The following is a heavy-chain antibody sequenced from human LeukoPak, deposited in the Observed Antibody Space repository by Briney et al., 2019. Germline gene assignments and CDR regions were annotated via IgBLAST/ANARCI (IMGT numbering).Heavy chain of an antibody. CDR1: GFTFSSYG. V-gene: IGHV3-30*18. Sequence: HPGGSLRPSCAASGFTFSSYGMHWVRQAPGKGLEWVAVISYDGSNKYYADSVKGRFTISRDNSKNTLYLQMNSLRAEDTAVYYCAKAHYDILTGGYYYYYYGMDVWGQGTTVTVSS. J-gene: IGHJ6*02. CDR3: AKAHYDILTGGYYYYYYGMDV. D-gene: IGHD3-9*01. CDR2: ISYDGSNK.